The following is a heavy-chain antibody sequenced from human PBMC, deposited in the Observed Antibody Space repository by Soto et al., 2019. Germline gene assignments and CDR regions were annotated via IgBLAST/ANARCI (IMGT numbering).Heavy chain of an antibody. CDR2: ISAYNGNT. V-gene: IGHV1-18*04. J-gene: IGHJ4*02. CDR1: GYTFTSYY. Sequence: ASVKVSCKASGYTFTSYYMHWVRQAPGQGLEWMGWISAYNGNTNYAQKLQGRVTMTTDTSTSTAYMELRSLRSDDTAVYYCARDETAAGTLDYWGQGTLVTVSS. CDR3: ARDETAAGTLDY. D-gene: IGHD6-13*01.